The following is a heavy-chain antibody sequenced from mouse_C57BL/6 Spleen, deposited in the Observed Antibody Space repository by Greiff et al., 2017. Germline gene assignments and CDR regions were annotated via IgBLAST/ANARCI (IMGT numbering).Heavy chain of an antibody. J-gene: IGHJ3*01. CDR3: ARSGAGEAWFAY. CDR2: IYPGDGDT. CDR1: GYAFSSSW. Sequence: QVQLQQSGPELVKPGASVKISCKASGYAFSSSWMNWVKQRPGNGLEWIGRIYPGDGDTNYNGKFKGKATLTADKSSSTAYMQLSSLTSEDSAVYFCARSGAGEAWFAYWGQGTLVTVSA. V-gene: IGHV1-82*01. D-gene: IGHD3-3*01.